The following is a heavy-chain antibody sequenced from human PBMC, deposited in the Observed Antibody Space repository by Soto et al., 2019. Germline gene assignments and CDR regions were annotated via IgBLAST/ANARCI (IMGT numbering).Heavy chain of an antibody. Sequence: GGSLRLSCAASGFTFSSYAMSWVRQAPGKGLEWVSAISGSGGSTYYADSVKGRFTISRDNSKNTLYLQMNSLRAEDTAVYYCAKDHRPYYYDSSGYYPSDYWGQGTLVTVSS. CDR2: ISGSGGST. V-gene: IGHV3-23*01. CDR1: GFTFSSYA. D-gene: IGHD3-22*01. J-gene: IGHJ4*02. CDR3: AKDHRPYYYDSSGYYPSDY.